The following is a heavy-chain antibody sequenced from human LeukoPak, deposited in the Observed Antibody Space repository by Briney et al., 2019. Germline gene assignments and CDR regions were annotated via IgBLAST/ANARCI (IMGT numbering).Heavy chain of an antibody. V-gene: IGHV3-23*01. J-gene: IGHJ4*02. CDR3: ARDGPHYSDSSGYRFDY. Sequence: GGSLRLSCAASGFTFSTYAMMWVRRAPGKGLEWVSAVSGGGGSTYYADSVKGRFTISRDNAKNTLYLQMDSLRAEDTAMYYCARDGPHYSDSSGYRFDYWGRGTLVTVSS. CDR2: VSGGGGST. D-gene: IGHD3-22*01. CDR1: GFTFSTYA.